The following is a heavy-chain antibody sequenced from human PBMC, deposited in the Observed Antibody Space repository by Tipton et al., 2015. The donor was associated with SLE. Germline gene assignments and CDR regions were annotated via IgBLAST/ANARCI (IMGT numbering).Heavy chain of an antibody. J-gene: IGHJ6*02. Sequence: TLSLTCAVYGGSFSGYYWSWIRQPPGKGLEWIGYIYTSGSTNYNPSLKSRVTISVDTSKNQFSLKLSSVTAADTAVYYCARAIRRSGYYYYGMDVWGQGTTVTVSS. CDR1: GGSFSGYY. CDR2: IYTSGST. D-gene: IGHD2-2*01. V-gene: IGHV4-4*09. CDR3: ARAIRRSGYYYYGMDV.